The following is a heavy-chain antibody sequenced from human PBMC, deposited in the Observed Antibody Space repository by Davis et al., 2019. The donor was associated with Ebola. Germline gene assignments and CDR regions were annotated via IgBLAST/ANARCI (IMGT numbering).Heavy chain of an antibody. Sequence: PSETLSLTCTISGGSISSYYWSWIRQPPGKGLEWIGYIYYSGSTYYNPSLKSRVTISVDTAKNQLSLKLTSVTAADTAMYYCAGTRRWLDFDFWGQGTLVTVSS. CDR2: IYYSGST. D-gene: IGHD5-24*01. CDR1: GGSISSYY. CDR3: AGTRRWLDFDF. J-gene: IGHJ4*02. V-gene: IGHV4-59*08.